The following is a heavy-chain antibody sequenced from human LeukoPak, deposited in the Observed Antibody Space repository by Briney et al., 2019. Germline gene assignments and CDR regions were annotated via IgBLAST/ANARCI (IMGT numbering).Heavy chain of an antibody. CDR2: FYYTGST. CDR1: GGSIFSYY. Sequence: SETLSLTCTVSGGSIFSYYWSWIRQPPGKGLEWIGYFYYTGSTNYNPSLKSRVAISVDTSKNQFSLKLSSVTAADTAVYYCARAAGRDTTSGLDFDYWGQGILVTVSS. V-gene: IGHV4-59*12. J-gene: IGHJ4*02. CDR3: ARAAGRDTTSGLDFDY. D-gene: IGHD1-26*01.